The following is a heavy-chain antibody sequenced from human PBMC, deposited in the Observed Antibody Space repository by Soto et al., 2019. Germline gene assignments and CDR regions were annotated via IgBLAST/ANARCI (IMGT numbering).Heavy chain of an antibody. V-gene: IGHV3-66*01. D-gene: IGHD3-10*01. CDR2: IYSGGST. CDR1: GFTVSSNY. CDR3: ARSAPNPLWFGEFNEGYYYYGMDV. Sequence: PGGSLRLSCAASGFTVSSNYMSWVRQAPGKGLEWVSVIYSGGSTYYADSVKGRFTISRDNSKNTLYLQMNSLRAEDTAVYYCARSAPNPLWFGEFNEGYYYYGMDVWGQGTTVTVSS. J-gene: IGHJ6*02.